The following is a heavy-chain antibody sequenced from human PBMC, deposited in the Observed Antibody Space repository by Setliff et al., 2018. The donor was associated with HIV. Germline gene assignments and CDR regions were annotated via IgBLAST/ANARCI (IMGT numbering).Heavy chain of an antibody. D-gene: IGHD3-16*02. V-gene: IGHV4-59*11. CDR1: GGSISSHY. CDR2: IYYSGST. CDR3: ARESLNLGELSSNPDASDI. J-gene: IGHJ3*02. Sequence: PSETLSLTCTVSGGSISSHYWSWIRQPPGKGLEWIGSIYYSGSTNYNPSLKSRVTISVGASKSQFSLNLTSVTAADTAVYYCARESLNLGELSSNPDASDIWGQGTMVTVSS.